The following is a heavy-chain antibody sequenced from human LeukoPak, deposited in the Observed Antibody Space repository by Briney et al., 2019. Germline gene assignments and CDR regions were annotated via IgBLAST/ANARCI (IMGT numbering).Heavy chain of an antibody. D-gene: IGHD2-2*01. CDR2: ISAYNGNT. V-gene: IGHV1-18*01. J-gene: IGHJ6*02. Sequence: GASVKVSCKASGYTFTSYGISWVRQAPGQGLEWMGWISAYNGNTNYAQKLQGRVTMTTDTSTSTAYMELRSLRSDDTAVYYCARDAAAAYWDYYYYYGMDVWGQGTTVTVSS. CDR3: ARDAAAAYWDYYYYYGMDV. CDR1: GYTFTSYG.